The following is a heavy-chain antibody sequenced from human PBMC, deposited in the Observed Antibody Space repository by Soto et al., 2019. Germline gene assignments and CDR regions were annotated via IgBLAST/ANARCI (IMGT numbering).Heavy chain of an antibody. D-gene: IGHD2-2*01. V-gene: IGHV3-7*03. CDR2: IKQDGSEK. CDR1: GFTFSSHW. J-gene: IGHJ6*02. Sequence: GGSLRLSCAASGFTFSSHWMSWVRQAPGKGLEWVANIKQDGSEKFYVDSVKGRFTISRDNAKNSLYLQMSSLRAEDTAVYYCTRGTELVYCTSTSCPGMDVWGQGTTVTVSS. CDR3: TRGTELVYCTSTSCPGMDV.